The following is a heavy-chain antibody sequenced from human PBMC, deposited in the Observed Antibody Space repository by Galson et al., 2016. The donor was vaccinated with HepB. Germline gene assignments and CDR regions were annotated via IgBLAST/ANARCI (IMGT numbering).Heavy chain of an antibody. D-gene: IGHD2-2*01. Sequence: SVKVSCKASGYMFTNYYLHWVRQAPGQGLEWIGEINPSGGTTSFAQNLQGRVTMTRDTSTNTIYMELSSLRSEDTAVYYCARIGGYCSTLSCSYFDFWGQGTLVTVSS. V-gene: IGHV1-46*01. CDR3: ARIGGYCSTLSCSYFDF. CDR1: GYMFTNYY. J-gene: IGHJ4*02. CDR2: INPSGGTT.